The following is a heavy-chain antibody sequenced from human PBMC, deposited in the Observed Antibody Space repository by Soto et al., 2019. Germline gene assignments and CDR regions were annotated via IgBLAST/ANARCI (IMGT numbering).Heavy chain of an antibody. Sequence: PGGSLRLSCAASGFIFAKAWMSWVRQAPGEGLEWVGRIRSKANNYATVYTASVEGRFTISRDDSKNTVYLQMNSLKTEDTAGYYCTTGITARPPGWGQGTLVTVSS. CDR2: IRSKANNYAT. CDR3: TTGITARPPG. D-gene: IGHD6-6*01. CDR1: GFIFAKAW. J-gene: IGHJ4*02. V-gene: IGHV3-73*01.